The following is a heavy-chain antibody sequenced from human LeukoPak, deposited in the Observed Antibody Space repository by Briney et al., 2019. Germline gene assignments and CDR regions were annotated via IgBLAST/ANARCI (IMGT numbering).Heavy chain of an antibody. CDR3: ARTAQYYDFWSGYYTTYEDFDY. D-gene: IGHD3-3*01. V-gene: IGHV7-4-1*02. J-gene: IGHJ4*02. Sequence: ASVKVSCKASGYTFTSYAMNWVRQAPGQGLEWMGWINTNTGNPTYAQGFTGRFVFSLDTSVSTAYLQISSLKAEDTAVYYCARTAQYYDFWSGYYTTYEDFDYWGQGTLVTVSS. CDR2: INTNTGNP. CDR1: GYTFTSYA.